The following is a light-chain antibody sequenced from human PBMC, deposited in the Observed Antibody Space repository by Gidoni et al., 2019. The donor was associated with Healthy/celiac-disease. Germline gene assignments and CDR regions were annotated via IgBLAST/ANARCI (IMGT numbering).Light chain of an antibody. CDR3: QQYNSYSPLT. J-gene: IGKJ4*01. CDR1: QSISSW. Sequence: DIQMTQSPSTLSASVGDRVTITCRASQSISSWLAWYQQKPGKAPTRLIYDASSLESGGPSRFSGSGSGTEFTLTISSLQPDDFATYYCQQYNSYSPLTFGGGTKVEIK. V-gene: IGKV1-5*01. CDR2: DAS.